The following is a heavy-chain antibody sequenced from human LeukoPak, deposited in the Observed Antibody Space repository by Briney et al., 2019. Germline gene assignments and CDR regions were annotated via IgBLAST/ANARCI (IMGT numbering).Heavy chain of an antibody. Sequence: SETLSLTCTVSGGSISSSSYYWGWIRQPPGKGLEWIGSIYYSGSTYYNPSLKSRVTISVDTSKNQFSLKLSSVTAADTAVYYCARHFFESNWNGGHNWFDPWGQGTLVTVSS. D-gene: IGHD1-1*01. CDR3: ARHFFESNWNGGHNWFDP. CDR1: GGSISSSSYY. CDR2: IYYSGST. J-gene: IGHJ5*02. V-gene: IGHV4-39*01.